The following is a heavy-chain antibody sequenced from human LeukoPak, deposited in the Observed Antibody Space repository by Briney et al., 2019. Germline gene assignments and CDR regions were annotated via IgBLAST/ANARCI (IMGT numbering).Heavy chain of an antibody. CDR2: IWYDGSNK. V-gene: IGHV3-33*06. CDR3: AKATVQYSSSSPHFDY. Sequence: PGGSLRLSCAASGFTFSSYGKHWVRQAPGKGLEWVAVIWYDGSNKYYADSVKGRFTISRDNSKNTLYLQMNSLRAEDTAVYYCAKATVQYSSSSPHFDYWGQGTLVTVSS. CDR1: GFTFSSYG. D-gene: IGHD6-6*01. J-gene: IGHJ4*02.